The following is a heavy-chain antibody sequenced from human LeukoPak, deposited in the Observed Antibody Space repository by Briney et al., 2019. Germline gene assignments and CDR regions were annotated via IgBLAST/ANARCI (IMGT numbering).Heavy chain of an antibody. CDR2: IFPNGGEI. V-gene: IGHV3-23*01. D-gene: IGHD2-8*02. CDR1: GFTFSTFA. Sequence: GGSLRLSCAASGFTFSTFAMIWVRQPPGKGLEWVSSIFPNGGEIHYADSVRGRFTISRDNSKSTLSLQMNSLRAKDTAINYFGTYRQVLLPFESWGQGTLVTVSS. J-gene: IGHJ4*02. CDR3: GTYRQVLLPFES.